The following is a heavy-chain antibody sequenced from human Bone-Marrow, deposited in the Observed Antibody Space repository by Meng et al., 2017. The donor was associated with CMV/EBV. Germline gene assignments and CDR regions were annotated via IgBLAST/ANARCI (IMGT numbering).Heavy chain of an antibody. Sequence: ASVKVSCKASGYTFTGYYMHWVRQAPGQGLEWMGWINPNSGGTNYAQKFQGRVTMTRDTSISTAYMELSRLRSDDTAVYYCARGGKGLGIAVAGLDYWGQGKLVNVAS. J-gene: IGHJ4*02. V-gene: IGHV1-2*02. CDR2: INPNSGGT. CDR3: ARGGKGLGIAVAGLDY. D-gene: IGHD6-19*01. CDR1: GYTFTGYY.